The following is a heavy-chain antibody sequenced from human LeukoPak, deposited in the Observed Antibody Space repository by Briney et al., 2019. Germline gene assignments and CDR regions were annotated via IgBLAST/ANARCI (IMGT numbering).Heavy chain of an antibody. Sequence: ASVKVSCKASGYTFTSYGISLVRQAPGQGLEWIGWISAYKGDTKYVQKFQGRVTMTTGTSTSTAYMELRSLRSDDTAVYYCARDPHFGSGSYYNSNWFDPWGQGTLVTVSS. V-gene: IGHV1-18*01. CDR1: GYTFTSYG. J-gene: IGHJ5*02. CDR3: ARDPHFGSGSYYNSNWFDP. D-gene: IGHD3-10*01. CDR2: ISAYKGDT.